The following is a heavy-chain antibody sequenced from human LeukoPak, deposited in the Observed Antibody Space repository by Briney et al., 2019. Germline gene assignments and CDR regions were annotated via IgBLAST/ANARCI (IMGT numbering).Heavy chain of an antibody. CDR3: ARNGGNSDVDY. CDR2: IYHSGRT. V-gene: IGHV4-4*02. D-gene: IGHD4-23*01. Sequence: YPSGTLSLTCAVSGGSISSNSWWSWVRQPPGKGLEWIGEIYHSGRTNYNLSLKSRVTISVDMSKNQFYLKLSSVTAADTAVYYCARNGGNSDVDYWGQGTLVTVSS. J-gene: IGHJ4*02. CDR1: GGSISSNSW.